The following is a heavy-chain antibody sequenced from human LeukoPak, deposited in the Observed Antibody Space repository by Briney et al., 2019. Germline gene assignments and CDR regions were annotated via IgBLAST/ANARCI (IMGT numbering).Heavy chain of an antibody. V-gene: IGHV1-8*03. Sequence: ASVKVSCEASGYTFTSYDINWVRQAPGQGLEWMGWMNPNSGNTGYAQKFQGRVTITRNTSISTAYMELSSLRSEDTAVYYCARFNQLSDAFDIWGQGTMVTVSS. CDR3: ARFNQLSDAFDI. CDR2: MNPNSGNT. D-gene: IGHD2-2*01. CDR1: GYTFTSYD. J-gene: IGHJ3*02.